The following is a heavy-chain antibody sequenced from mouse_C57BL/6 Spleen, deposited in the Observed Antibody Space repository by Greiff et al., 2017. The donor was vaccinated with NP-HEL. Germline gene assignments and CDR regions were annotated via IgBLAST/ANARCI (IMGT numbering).Heavy chain of an antibody. V-gene: IGHV1-39*01. CDR3: ARAITTVVDYYAMDY. J-gene: IGHJ4*01. CDR1: GYSFTDYN. D-gene: IGHD1-1*01. CDR2: INPNYGTT. Sequence: LVESGPELVKPGASVKISCKASGYSFTDYNMNWVKQSNGKSLEWIGVINPNYGTTSYNQKFKGKATLTVDQSSSTAYMQLNSLTSEDSAVYYCARAITTVVDYYAMDYWGQGTSVTVSS.